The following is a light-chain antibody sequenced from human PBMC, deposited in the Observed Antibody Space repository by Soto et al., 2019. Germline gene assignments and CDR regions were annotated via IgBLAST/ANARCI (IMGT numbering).Light chain of an antibody. V-gene: IGLV7-46*01. CDR2: DTT. CDR1: TGAVTSGHY. J-gene: IGLJ3*02. Sequence: QAVVTQEPSLTVSPGGTVTLTCGSSTGAVTSGHYPYWFQQRPGQAPRTLIYDTTNKHSWTPARFSGSLLGGKAALILSGAQPEDEAEYYCSLYYSGPSVFGGGTKLTVL. CDR3: SLYYSGPSV.